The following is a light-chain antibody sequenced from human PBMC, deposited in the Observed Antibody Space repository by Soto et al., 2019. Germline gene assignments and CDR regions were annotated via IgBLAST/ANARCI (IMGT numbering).Light chain of an antibody. J-gene: IGLJ1*01. CDR3: FFFTTAWTHV. CDR1: SSDVGAYNY. Sequence: QSALTQPASVSGSPGQSITISCTGTSSDVGAYNYVSWFQQHPGKAPTLIISEVSNRPSGVSNRFSGSKSGNAASLTISGLQAEDEADYFCFFFTTAWTHVFGTGTKVTVL. V-gene: IGLV2-14*01. CDR2: EVS.